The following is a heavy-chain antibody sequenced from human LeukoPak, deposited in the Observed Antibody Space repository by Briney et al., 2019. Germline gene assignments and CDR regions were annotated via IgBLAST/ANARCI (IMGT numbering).Heavy chain of an antibody. D-gene: IGHD3-3*01. CDR1: GYTFTGYY. CDR2: INPNSGGT. V-gene: IGHV1-2*02. Sequence: GASVKVSCKASGYTFTGYYMHWVRQAPGQGPEWMGWINPNSGGTNYAQKFQGRVNMNRDMSISTAYMELSRLRSDDTAVYYCARVPSLRFLEWPPFDPWGQGTLVTVSS. CDR3: ARVPSLRFLEWPPFDP. J-gene: IGHJ5*02.